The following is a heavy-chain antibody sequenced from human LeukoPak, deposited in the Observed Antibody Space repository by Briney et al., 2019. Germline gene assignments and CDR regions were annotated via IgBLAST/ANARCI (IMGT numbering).Heavy chain of an antibody. Sequence: TGGSLRLSCAASGFTFSSYSMNWVRQAPGKGLEWVSSISSSSSYIYYADSVKGRFTISRDNAKNSLYLQMNSLRAEDTAVYYCARSPRRVPAATHLDYWGQGTLVTVSS. CDR2: ISSSSSYI. J-gene: IGHJ4*02. CDR3: ARSPRRVPAATHLDY. CDR1: GFTFSSYS. V-gene: IGHV3-21*01. D-gene: IGHD2-2*01.